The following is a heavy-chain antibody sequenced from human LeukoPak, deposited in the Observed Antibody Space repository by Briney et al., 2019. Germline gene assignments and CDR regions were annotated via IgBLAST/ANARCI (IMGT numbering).Heavy chain of an antibody. CDR1: GYTFTTYY. Sequence: GSVKVSCKASGYTFTTYYLHWVRQPPGQGLEWMGIINHSGGSTTYAQKFQGRVTMTRDTSTSTVYMELSSLRSEDTAVYYCARGRTVTTSGAGFDPWGQGTLVTVSS. J-gene: IGHJ5*02. CDR2: INHSGGST. V-gene: IGHV1-46*01. D-gene: IGHD4-17*01. CDR3: ARGRTVTTSGAGFDP.